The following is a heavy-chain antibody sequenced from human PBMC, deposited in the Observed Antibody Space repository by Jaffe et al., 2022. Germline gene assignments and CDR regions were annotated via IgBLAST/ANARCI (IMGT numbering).Heavy chain of an antibody. CDR2: IYYSGST. D-gene: IGHD2-2*01. Sequence: QVQLQESGPGLVKPSETLSLTCTVSGGSISNYYWSWIRQPPGKGLEWIGYIYYSGSTSCNPSLESRVTISLDTSKNQFSLKLTSVTAADTAVYYCATVWRGYCSSTSCYHFDSWGQGTLVTVSS. CDR1: GGSISNYY. CDR3: ATVWRGYCSSTSCYHFDS. V-gene: IGHV4-59*01. J-gene: IGHJ4*02.